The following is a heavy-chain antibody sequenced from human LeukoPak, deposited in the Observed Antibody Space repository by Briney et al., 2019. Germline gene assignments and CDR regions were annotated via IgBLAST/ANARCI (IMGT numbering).Heavy chain of an antibody. V-gene: IGHV3-23*01. Sequence: GGSLRLSCAASGFTFSSYGMSWVRQAPGKGLEWVSAISGSGGSTYYADSVKGRFTISRDNSKNTLYLQMNSLKTEDTAVCYCTTYNRAWFRHFDYWAQGTLVTVSS. CDR3: TTYNRAWFRHFDY. J-gene: IGHJ4*02. D-gene: IGHD1-14*01. CDR2: ISGSGGST. CDR1: GFTFSSYG.